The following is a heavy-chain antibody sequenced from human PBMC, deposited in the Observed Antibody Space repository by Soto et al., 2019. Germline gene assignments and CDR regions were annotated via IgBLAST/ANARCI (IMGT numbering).Heavy chain of an antibody. CDR1: CYTFTSYD. CDR2: VTPRNGDT. V-gene: IGHV1-8*02. J-gene: IGHJ4*02. Sequence: ASVKVSCNAACYTFTSYDINWVRQAAGQGPEWMGSVTPRNGDTAFAQKYQGRVTVTSNTSMSTVYMELSNLRSDDTAVYYCARGGSYWARRHYFDSWGQGTLVTVSS. D-gene: IGHD2-8*02. CDR3: ARGGSYWARRHYFDS.